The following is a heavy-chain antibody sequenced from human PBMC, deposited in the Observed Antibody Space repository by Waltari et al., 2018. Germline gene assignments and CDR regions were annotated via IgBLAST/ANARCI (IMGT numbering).Heavy chain of an antibody. D-gene: IGHD6-25*01. CDR2: IYPGDSDT. Sequence: EVQLVQSGAEVKKPGESLKISCKGSGYSFTSYWIGWVRQMPGKGLEWMGIIYPGDSDTRYSPSFQGQVTISADKSISTAYLQWSSLKASDTAMYYCARSAVPLYYYYYMDVWGKGTTVTVSS. CDR1: GYSFTSYW. V-gene: IGHV5-51*03. J-gene: IGHJ6*03. CDR3: ARSAVPLYYYYYMDV.